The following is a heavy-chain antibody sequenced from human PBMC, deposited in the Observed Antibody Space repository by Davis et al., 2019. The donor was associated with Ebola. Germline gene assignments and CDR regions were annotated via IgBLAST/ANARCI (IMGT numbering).Heavy chain of an antibody. V-gene: IGHV4-39*01. Sequence: MPSETLSLTCTVSGGSISSRTYYWGWIRQPPGKGLEWIGSIYYSGSTYYNPSLKSRVTISVDTSKNRFSLKLSSVTAADTAVYYCARHYSSGWDYFDYWGQGTLVTVSS. CDR2: IYYSGST. J-gene: IGHJ4*02. CDR3: ARHYSSGWDYFDY. D-gene: IGHD6-19*01. CDR1: GGSISSRTYY.